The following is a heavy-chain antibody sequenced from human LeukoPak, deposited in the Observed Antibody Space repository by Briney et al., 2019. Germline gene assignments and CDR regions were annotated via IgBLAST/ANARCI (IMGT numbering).Heavy chain of an antibody. CDR1: GGSFSGYY. J-gene: IGHJ4*02. Sequence: PSETLSLACAVYGGSFSGYYWSWIRQPPGKGLGWIGEINHSGSTNYNPSLKSRVTISVDTSKNQFSLKLSSVTAADTAVYYCARGPNYDFWSGYTDWGQGTLVTVSS. V-gene: IGHV4-34*01. D-gene: IGHD3-3*01. CDR2: INHSGST. CDR3: ARGPNYDFWSGYTD.